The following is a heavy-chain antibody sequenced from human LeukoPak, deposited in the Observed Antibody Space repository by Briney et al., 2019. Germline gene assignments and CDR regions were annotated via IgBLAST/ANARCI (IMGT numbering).Heavy chain of an antibody. CDR1: GLTFSDYN. V-gene: IGHV3-11*01. J-gene: IGHJ3*02. D-gene: IGHD6-19*01. CDR2: TRNSDNIM. Sequence: GGSLRLSCAASGLTFSDYNMGWMRQAPGKGLEWVSYTRNSDNIMFYADSVKGRLTISRDNAKYSVYLQMNSLRAEDTAVYYCARRIAGDGSHAFDIWGQGTMVTVSS. CDR3: ARRIAGDGSHAFDI.